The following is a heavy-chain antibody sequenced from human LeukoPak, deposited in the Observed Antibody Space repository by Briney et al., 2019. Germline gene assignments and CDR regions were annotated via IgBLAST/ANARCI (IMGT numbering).Heavy chain of an antibody. V-gene: IGHV4-34*01. J-gene: IGHJ4*02. CDR3: ARGYGSGSYNNFNH. Sequence: PSETLSLTCAVYGGSFSGYYWSWIRQPPGKGLEWIGEINHSGSTNYNPSLKSRVTISVDTSKNQFSLNLSSVTAADTAVYYCARGYGSGSYNNFNHWGQGILVTVSS. D-gene: IGHD3-10*01. CDR2: INHSGST. CDR1: GGSFSGYY.